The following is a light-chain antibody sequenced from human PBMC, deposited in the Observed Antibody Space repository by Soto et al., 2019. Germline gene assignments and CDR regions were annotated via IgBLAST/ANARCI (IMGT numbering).Light chain of an antibody. Sequence: DIVMTQSPDSLAVSLGERATINCKSSQSVLYSSNNKNYLAWYQQRPGQPPKLLIYWASTRESGVPDRFSGSGSGRDFTLPITSLQAEDVAVYSYQQYDSTPPTFGQGTKLEIK. CDR3: QQYDSTPPT. J-gene: IGKJ2*01. V-gene: IGKV4-1*01. CDR1: QSVLYSSNNKNY. CDR2: WAS.